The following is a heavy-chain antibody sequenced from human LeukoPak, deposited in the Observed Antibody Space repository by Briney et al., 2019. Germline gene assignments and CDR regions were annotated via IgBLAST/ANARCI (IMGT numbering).Heavy chain of an antibody. D-gene: IGHD6-19*01. Sequence: GGSLRLSCAASGFIFSSYGMHWVRQAPGKGLEWVAFIRYDGRNKYYADSVKGRFTISRDNSKNTLYLQMNSLRAEDTAVYYCARDLIAVAGTGYFDYWGQGTLVTVSS. J-gene: IGHJ4*02. CDR2: IRYDGRNK. V-gene: IGHV3-30*02. CDR1: GFIFSSYG. CDR3: ARDLIAVAGTGYFDY.